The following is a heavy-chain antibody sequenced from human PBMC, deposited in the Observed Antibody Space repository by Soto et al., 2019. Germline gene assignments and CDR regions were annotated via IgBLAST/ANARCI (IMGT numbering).Heavy chain of an antibody. D-gene: IGHD3-3*01. CDR1: GFTFSSYG. CDR3: ARKIFGVVIGGDSGMDV. CDR2: IWYDGSNK. Sequence: GGSLRLSCAASGFTFSSYGMHWVRQAPGKGLEWVAVIWYDGSNKYYADSVKGRFTISRDNSKNTLYLQMNSLRAEDTAVYYCARKIFGVVIGGDSGMDVWGQGTTVTVSS. J-gene: IGHJ6*02. V-gene: IGHV3-33*01.